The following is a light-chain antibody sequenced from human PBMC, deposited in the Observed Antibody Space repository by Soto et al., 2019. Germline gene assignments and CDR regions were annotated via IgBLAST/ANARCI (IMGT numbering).Light chain of an antibody. J-gene: IGLJ1*01. Sequence: QSVLTQPPSASGTPGQRVTISCSGSSCNIGSNTVNWYQQLPGTSPKLLIYRNNQRPSGVPDRFSGSKSGTSASLAISGLRSDDEAEYFCATWDDSLNGFYVFGTGTKVTVL. CDR2: RNN. CDR1: SCNIGSNT. CDR3: ATWDDSLNGFYV. V-gene: IGLV1-44*01.